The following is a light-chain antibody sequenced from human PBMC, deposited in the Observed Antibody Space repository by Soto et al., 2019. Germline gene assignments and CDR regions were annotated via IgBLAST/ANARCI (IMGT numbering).Light chain of an antibody. V-gene: IGKV3-20*01. CDR1: QNVDSNY. Sequence: EIVMTQSPGTLSVSPGERATLSCRASQNVDSNYLAWYQQKPGQAPRIIIFAASSRATGIPDRFSGSGSGTDFTLTISRLEPEDFAVYYCQQYGSSPTFAQGTRLAIK. J-gene: IGKJ5*01. CDR3: QQYGSSPT. CDR2: AAS.